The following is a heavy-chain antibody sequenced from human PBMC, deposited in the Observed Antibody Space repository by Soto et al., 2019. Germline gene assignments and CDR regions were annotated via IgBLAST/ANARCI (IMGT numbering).Heavy chain of an antibody. V-gene: IGHV1-46*03. CDR2: INPSGGST. CDR3: ARVLPKGTFDI. D-gene: IGHD2-2*01. Sequence: GASVKVSFKASGYTFTSYYMHWVRQAPGQGLEWMGIINPSGGSTSYAQKFQGRVTMTRDTSTSTVYMELSSLRSEDTAVYYCARVLPKGTFDIWGQGTMVTVSS. CDR1: GYTFTSYY. J-gene: IGHJ3*02.